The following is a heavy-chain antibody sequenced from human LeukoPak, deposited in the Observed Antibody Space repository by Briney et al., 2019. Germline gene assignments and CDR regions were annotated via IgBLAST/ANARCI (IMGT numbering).Heavy chain of an antibody. J-gene: IGHJ4*02. CDR3: ARGGYYGSGSYYKYYFDY. Sequence: ASVKVSCKASGGTFSSYAISWVRQAPGQGLEWMGRIIPILGIANYAQKFQGRVTITADKSTSTAYMELSSLRSEDTAVYYCARGGYYGSGSYYKYYFDYWGQGTLVTVSS. V-gene: IGHV1-69*04. CDR1: GGTFSSYA. CDR2: IIPILGIA. D-gene: IGHD3-10*01.